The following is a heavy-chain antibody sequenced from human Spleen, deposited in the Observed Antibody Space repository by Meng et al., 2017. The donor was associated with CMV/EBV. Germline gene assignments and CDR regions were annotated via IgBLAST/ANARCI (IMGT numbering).Heavy chain of an antibody. CDR3: ARVSSPGGLKLLGWFDP. V-gene: IGHV4-4*02. D-gene: IGHD6-6*01. CDR2: MYHKGNS. CDR1: SIISRDW. J-gene: IGHJ5*02. Sequence: SIISRDWWGWGRQPQGKGLGWIGEMYHKGNSDYNPSLKSRVTISIDKSKNQYHLTLTSVTAADTAVYYCARVSSPGGLKLLGWFDPWGQGALVTVSS.